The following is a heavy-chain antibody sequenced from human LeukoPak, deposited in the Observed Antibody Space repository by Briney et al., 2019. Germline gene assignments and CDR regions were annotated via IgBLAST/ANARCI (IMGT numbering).Heavy chain of an antibody. J-gene: IGHJ4*02. CDR3: ARARIAARPAAFDY. Sequence: SQTLSLTCTVSGGSISSGGYYWSWIRQPPGKGLEWIGYIYHSGSTYYNPSLKSRVTISVDRSKNQFSLKLSSVTAADTAVYYCARARIAARPAAFDYWGQGTLVTVSS. D-gene: IGHD6-6*01. V-gene: IGHV4-30-2*01. CDR2: IYHSGST. CDR1: GGSISSGGYY.